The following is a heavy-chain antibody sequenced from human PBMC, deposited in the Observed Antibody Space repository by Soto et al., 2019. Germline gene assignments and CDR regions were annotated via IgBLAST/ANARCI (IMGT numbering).Heavy chain of an antibody. D-gene: IGHD1-26*01. CDR3: ARHRHPRGTVGATSPLDP. CDR2: HYSGGST. J-gene: IGHJ5*02. V-gene: IGHV3-53*01. Sequence: GESLKISCAISGFSVSSNYLSWVRQAPGKGLEWVSVHYSGGSTYYADSVQGRFTISRDKSNNTLYLQMRRVRAEDAAVYFCARHRHPRGTVGATSPLDPWGQGTQVTVSS. CDR1: GFSVSSNY.